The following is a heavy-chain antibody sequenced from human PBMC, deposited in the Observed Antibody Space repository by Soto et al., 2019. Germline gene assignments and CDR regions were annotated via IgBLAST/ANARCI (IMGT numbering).Heavy chain of an antibody. CDR1: GGSISSSSYY. J-gene: IGHJ4*02. V-gene: IGHV4-39*01. CDR2: IYYSGST. Sequence: PSETLSLACTVSGGSISSSSYYWGWIRQPPGKGLEWIGSIYYSGSTYYNPSLKSRVTISVDTSKNQFSLKVSSVTATATAVYYCASRGYELDYWGQGTLVTVSS. CDR3: ASRGYELDY. D-gene: IGHD5-12*01.